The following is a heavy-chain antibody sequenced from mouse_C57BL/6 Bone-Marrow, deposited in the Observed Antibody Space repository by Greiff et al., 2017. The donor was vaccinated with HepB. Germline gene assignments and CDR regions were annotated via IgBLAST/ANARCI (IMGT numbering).Heavy chain of an antibody. Sequence: QVQLQQPGAELVMPGASVKLSCKASGYTFTSYWMHWVKQRPGQGLEWIGEIDPSDSYTNYNQKFKGKSTLTVDKSSSTAYMQLSSLTSEDSAVYYCARGFFAYWGQGTLVTVSA. J-gene: IGHJ3*01. CDR1: GYTFTSYW. V-gene: IGHV1-69*01. CDR2: IDPSDSYT. CDR3: ARGFFAY. D-gene: IGHD3-1*01.